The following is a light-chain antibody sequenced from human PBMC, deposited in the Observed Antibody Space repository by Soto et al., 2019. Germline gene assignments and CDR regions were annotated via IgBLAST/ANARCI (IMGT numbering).Light chain of an antibody. J-gene: IGLJ2*01. CDR1: SSNIGAGYD. V-gene: IGLV1-40*01. CDR3: QSYDSSLSGSV. Sequence: QSVLPQPPSVSGAPGQRVTISCTGSSSNIGAGYDVHWYQQLPGTAPKLLIHGNSNRPSGVPDRISGSKSGTSASLAITGLQAEDEADYYCQSYDSSLSGSVFGGGTKLTVL. CDR2: GNS.